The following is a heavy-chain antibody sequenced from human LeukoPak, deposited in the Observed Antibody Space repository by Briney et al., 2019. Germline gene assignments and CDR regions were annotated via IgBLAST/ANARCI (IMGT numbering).Heavy chain of an antibody. D-gene: IGHD3-10*01. CDR1: GYTFTSYY. J-gene: IGHJ5*02. CDR3: ARGDVSSGSYYWGWFDP. Sequence: ASVKVSCKASGYTFTSYYIHWVRQAPGQGLEWMGWMNPNSGNTGYAQKFQGRVTMTRNTSISTAYMELSSLRSEDTAVYYCARGDVSSGSYYWGWFDPWGQGTLVTVSS. V-gene: IGHV1-8*02. CDR2: MNPNSGNT.